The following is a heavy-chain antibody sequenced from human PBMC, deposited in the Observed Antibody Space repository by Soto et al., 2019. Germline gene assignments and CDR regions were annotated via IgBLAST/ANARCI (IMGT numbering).Heavy chain of an antibody. CDR3: ARDHYDALTEFHPPAFDF. CDR2: ICNSGRFT. D-gene: IGHD3-9*01. V-gene: IGHV3-11*06. J-gene: IGHJ4*02. Sequence: PGGSLRLSCAASGFTFSDYYMNWIRQAPGKGLEWVAYICNSGRFTSYADSVQGRFTISRDNAKNSLSLQMNNLRADDTAVYYCARDHYDALTEFHPPAFDFWGLGTLVTVSS. CDR1: GFTFSDYY.